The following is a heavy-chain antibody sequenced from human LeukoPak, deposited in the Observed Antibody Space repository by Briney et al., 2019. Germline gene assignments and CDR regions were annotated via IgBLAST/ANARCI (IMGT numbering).Heavy chain of an antibody. D-gene: IGHD3-10*01. V-gene: IGHV3-30*02. CDR3: AKDAWGWFGELLQLRLYYYYYYMDV. CDR2: IRYDGSNK. Sequence: DPGGSLRLSCAASGFTFSSYGMHWVRQAPGKGLEWVAVIRYDGSNKYYADSVKGRFTISRDNSKNTLYLQMNSLRAEDPAVYYCAKDAWGWFGELLQLRLYYYYYYMDVWGKGTTVTISS. J-gene: IGHJ6*03. CDR1: GFTFSSYG.